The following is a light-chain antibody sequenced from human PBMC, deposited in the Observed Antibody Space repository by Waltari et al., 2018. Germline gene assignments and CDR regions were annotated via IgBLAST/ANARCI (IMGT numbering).Light chain of an antibody. CDR3: CSYAGSSLV. CDR2: DVS. Sequence: SALPHHRPVPLSPGQSVPIARTGISSAGGGYHYLPWYQQHPGKAPKLMIYDVSKPPSGVPDRFSGSKSGNTASLTISGLQAEDEADYYCCSYAGSSLVFGGGTKLTVL. CDR1: SSAGGGYHY. V-gene: IGLV2-11*01. J-gene: IGLJ3*02.